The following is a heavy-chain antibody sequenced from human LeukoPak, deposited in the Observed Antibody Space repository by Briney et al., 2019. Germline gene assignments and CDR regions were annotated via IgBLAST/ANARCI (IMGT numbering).Heavy chain of an antibody. V-gene: IGHV1-18*01. Sequence: GSSVKVSCKASGGTFSSYAISWVRQAPGQGLEWMGWINTYNGNTNYAQKLQGRVTLTTDTSTRTAYMELRSLRPDDTAVYYCTRDHCSSTSCYLASWGQGTLVTVSS. D-gene: IGHD2-2*01. CDR1: GGTFSSYA. J-gene: IGHJ4*02. CDR3: TRDHCSSTSCYLAS. CDR2: INTYNGNT.